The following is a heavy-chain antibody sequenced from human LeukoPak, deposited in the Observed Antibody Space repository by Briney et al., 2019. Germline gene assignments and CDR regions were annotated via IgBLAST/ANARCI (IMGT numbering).Heavy chain of an antibody. D-gene: IGHD3-16*01. Sequence: SETLSLTCAVSGYSISSGYYWDWIRQPPGKGLESIGTVYHSGTTFYNSSLKSRITISVDTSKNQFSLKLSSVTAADTAVYFCARDERFGVLNFWGQGTLVTVSS. V-gene: IGHV4-38-2*02. CDR3: ARDERFGVLNF. CDR2: VYHSGTT. CDR1: GYSISSGYY. J-gene: IGHJ4*02.